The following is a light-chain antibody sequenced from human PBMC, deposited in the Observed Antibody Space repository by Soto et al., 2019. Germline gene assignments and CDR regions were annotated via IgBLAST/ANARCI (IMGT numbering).Light chain of an antibody. CDR3: QQYNSYWT. CDR2: DAS. J-gene: IGKJ1*01. Sequence: DIQMTQSPSTLSGSLGDRLTSTCRASQTISSWLAWYQQKPGKAPKLLIHDASSLESGVPSRFSGSGSGTEFTLTISSLQPDDFATYYCQQYNSYWTFGQGTKVDI. V-gene: IGKV1-5*01. CDR1: QTISSW.